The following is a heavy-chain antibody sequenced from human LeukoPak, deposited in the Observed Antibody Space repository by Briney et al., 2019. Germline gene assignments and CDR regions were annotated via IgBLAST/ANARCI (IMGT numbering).Heavy chain of an antibody. V-gene: IGHV3-30*04. Sequence: GGSLRLSCAASGFSFNSYPMHWVRQAPGKGLEWVAVISNDGNNKYHADSVKGRFTISRDNSNNTLSLQMNGLRVEDTAVYYCARPDDSESFYRANHYWGRGTLVTVS. J-gene: IGHJ4*02. CDR2: ISNDGNNK. CDR3: ARPDDSESFYRANHY. CDR1: GFSFNSYP. D-gene: IGHD3-10*01.